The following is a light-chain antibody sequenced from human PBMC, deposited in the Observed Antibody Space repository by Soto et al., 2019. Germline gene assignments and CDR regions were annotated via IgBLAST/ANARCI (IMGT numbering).Light chain of an antibody. CDR2: DVT. CDR1: SIDVGGYNY. V-gene: IGLV2-11*01. J-gene: IGLJ1*01. CDR3: CSYAGNALYV. Sequence: QSALSQPRSVSGSPGQSVTISCTGTSIDVGGYNYVSWYQLHPRTAPKLIIYDVTKRPSGVPDRFSGSKSGNTASLTISGLQAEDEADYFCCSYAGNALYVLGTGTKVTVL.